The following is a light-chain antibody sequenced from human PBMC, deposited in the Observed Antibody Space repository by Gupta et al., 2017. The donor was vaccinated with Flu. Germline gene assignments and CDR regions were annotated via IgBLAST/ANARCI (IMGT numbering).Light chain of an antibody. CDR1: QSISSY. CDR3: QQSYSTPWT. CDR2: AAS. J-gene: IGKJ1*01. V-gene: IGKV1-39*01. Sequence: VGDRVTITCRASQSISSYLNWYQQKPGKAPKLLIYAASSLQSGVPSRFSGSGSGTDFTLTISSLQPEDFATYYCQQSYSTPWTFGQGTKVEIK.